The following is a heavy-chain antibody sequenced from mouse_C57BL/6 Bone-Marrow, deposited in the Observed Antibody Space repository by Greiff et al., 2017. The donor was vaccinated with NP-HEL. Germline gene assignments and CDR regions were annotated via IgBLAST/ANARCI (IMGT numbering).Heavy chain of an antibody. Sequence: EVQLQQSGAELVKPGASVKLSCTASGFNIKDYYMHWVKQRTEQGLEWIGRIDPEDGETKYDPKFQGKATITADTSSNTAYLQLSSLTSEDTAVYYCARWGTTVVNFDVWGTGTTVTVSS. V-gene: IGHV14-2*01. CDR1: GFNIKDYY. CDR2: IDPEDGET. D-gene: IGHD1-1*01. CDR3: ARWGTTVVNFDV. J-gene: IGHJ1*03.